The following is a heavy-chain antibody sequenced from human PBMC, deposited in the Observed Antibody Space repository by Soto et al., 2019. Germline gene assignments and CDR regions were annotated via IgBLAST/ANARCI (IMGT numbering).Heavy chain of an antibody. CDR1: GGSFSGYY. J-gene: IGHJ3*02. D-gene: IGHD5-12*01. Sequence: SETLSLTCAVYGGSFSGYYWSWIRQPPGKGLEWIGEINHSGSTNYNPSLKSRVTMTRDTSISTAYMELSRLRSDDTAVYYCARDSGYDLFAFDIWGQGTMVTVSS. CDR3: ARDSGYDLFAFDI. V-gene: IGHV4-34*10. CDR2: INHSGST.